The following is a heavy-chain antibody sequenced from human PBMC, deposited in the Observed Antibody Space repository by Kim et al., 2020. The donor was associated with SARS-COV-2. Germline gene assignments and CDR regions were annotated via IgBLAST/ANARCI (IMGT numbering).Heavy chain of an antibody. V-gene: IGHV1-46*01. CDR3: AREYSGTYYFDY. Sequence: TSYAKKFQGRVTMTRDTSTSTVYMELSSLRSEDTAVYYCAREYSGTYYFDYWGQGTLVTVSS. D-gene: IGHD6-13*01. J-gene: IGHJ4*02. CDR2: T.